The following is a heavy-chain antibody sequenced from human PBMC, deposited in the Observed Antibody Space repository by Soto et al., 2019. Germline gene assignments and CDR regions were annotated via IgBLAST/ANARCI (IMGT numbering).Heavy chain of an antibody. J-gene: IGHJ5*02. D-gene: IGHD3-10*01. CDR2: IIPMYGPA. V-gene: IGHV1-69*01. CDR3: ARVTSMVRGVIDNWFDP. CDR1: GGTFSSYA. Sequence: QVPLVQSGAEVKKPESSVTVSCKASGGTFSSYAIHWVRQAPGQGLEWMGGIIPMYGPAKYAQRFQGRVTITADESTTTVYMELTSLTSQDTAVYYCARVTSMVRGVIDNWFDPWGHGTLVTVSS.